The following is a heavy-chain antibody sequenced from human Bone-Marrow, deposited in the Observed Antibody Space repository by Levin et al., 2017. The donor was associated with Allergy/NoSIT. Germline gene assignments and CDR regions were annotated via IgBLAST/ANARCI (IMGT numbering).Heavy chain of an antibody. J-gene: IGHJ4*02. V-gene: IGHV3-30-3*01. D-gene: IGHD1-14*01. CDR2: ISYDGTSE. CDR3: ARDGSFVGTGTGPDY. CDR1: GFTFSSHA. Sequence: GESLKISCVASGFTFSSHAMDWVRQAPGKGLEWVALISYDGTSEYYADSVKGRFTISRDNSKNTVHLQMNSLRTDDTAVYYCARDGSFVGTGTGPDYWGQGALVTVSS.